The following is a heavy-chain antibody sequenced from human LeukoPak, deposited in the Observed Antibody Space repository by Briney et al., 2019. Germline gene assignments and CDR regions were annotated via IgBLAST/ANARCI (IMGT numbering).Heavy chain of an antibody. CDR3: ARHLLRAQNFDY. Sequence: GGSLRLSCGTSGFTFSDSWMSWFRQAPGQGLEWVASIKDDGSDKYYLDSVRGRFTISRDNAEDSLYLQLDDLRAEDTAVFYCARHLLRAQNFDYWGQGTLVTVSS. V-gene: IGHV3-7*01. CDR1: GFTFSDSW. J-gene: IGHJ4*02. CDR2: IKDDGSDK.